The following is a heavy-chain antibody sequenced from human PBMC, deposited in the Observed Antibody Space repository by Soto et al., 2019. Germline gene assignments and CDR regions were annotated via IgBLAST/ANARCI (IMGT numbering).Heavy chain of an antibody. D-gene: IGHD2-2*01. V-gene: IGHV3-21*06. CDR3: AREDSIIIPAVSDF. J-gene: IGHJ4*02. CDR2: ISKSDYT. CDR1: GFAFNNYG. Sequence: PGGSLRLSCTVSGFAFNNYGINWVRQAPGKGLERVSSISKSDYTYYSDSVKGRFTNSRDNAKNSVSLQMNTLRVEDTAVYYCAREDSIIIPAVSDFWGQGTLVTVSS.